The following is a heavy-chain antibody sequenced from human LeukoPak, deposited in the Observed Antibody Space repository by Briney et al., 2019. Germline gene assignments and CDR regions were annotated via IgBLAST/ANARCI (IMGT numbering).Heavy chain of an antibody. CDR2: VYPGDSDT. CDR3: ARGLHYDSSGYFAAF. Sequence: GESLKISCKASGYSFTRYWIGWVRQKPGKGLEWVGIVYPGDSDTIYSPSFQGQATISADRSITTAYLELYRLKASDTATYFCARGLHYDSSGYFAAFWGRGTPVTVSS. J-gene: IGHJ4*01. D-gene: IGHD3-22*01. V-gene: IGHV5-51*01. CDR1: GYSFTRYW.